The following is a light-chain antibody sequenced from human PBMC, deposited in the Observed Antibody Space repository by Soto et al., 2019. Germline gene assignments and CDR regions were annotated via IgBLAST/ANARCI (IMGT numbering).Light chain of an antibody. CDR2: DAS. V-gene: IGKV1-5*01. J-gene: IGKJ3*01. Sequence: DIQMTQSPSTLSASVGDRVTITCRASQSISSWLDWYQQKPGKAPKLLIYDASSLESGVPSRFSGSGSGTEFTLTISSLQPHDFVTYYCQQYNSYPFTFGPETKVYIK. CDR3: QQYNSYPFT. CDR1: QSISSW.